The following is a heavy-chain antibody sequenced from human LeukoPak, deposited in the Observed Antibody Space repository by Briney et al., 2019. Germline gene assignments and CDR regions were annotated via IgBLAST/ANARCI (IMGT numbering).Heavy chain of an antibody. CDR2: IYPGDSDT. J-gene: IGHJ4*02. Sequence: GGPLHISSHGSGSRFTNYWIGWVRQMPAKGLEWMGIIYPGDSDTRYSPSFQGQVTISADKPITTAYLQWSSLKASDTAMYYCARRYATTSYFEYWGQGTLVTVSS. D-gene: IGHD1-7*01. CDR3: ARRYATTSYFEY. V-gene: IGHV5-51*01. CDR1: GSRFTNYW.